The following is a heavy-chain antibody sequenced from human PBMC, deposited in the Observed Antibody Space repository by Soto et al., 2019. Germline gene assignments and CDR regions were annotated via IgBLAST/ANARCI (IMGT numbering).Heavy chain of an antibody. V-gene: IGHV3-66*01. Sequence: GGSLRLSCAASGFTVSSNYMSWVRQAPGKGLEWVSVIYSGGSTYYADSVKGRFTISRDNSKNTLYLQMNSLRAEDTAVYYCARDYPMVRGAHDYWGQGTLVTVSS. CDR1: GFTVSSNY. CDR3: ARDYPMVRGAHDY. D-gene: IGHD3-10*01. CDR2: IYSGGST. J-gene: IGHJ4*02.